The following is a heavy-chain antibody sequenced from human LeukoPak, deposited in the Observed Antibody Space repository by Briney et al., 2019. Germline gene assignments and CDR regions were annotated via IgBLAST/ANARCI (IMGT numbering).Heavy chain of an antibody. V-gene: IGHV3-23*01. CDR2: ISGSGGDT. Sequence: GGSLRLSCAASGFSFSNYAMSWVGQAPGKGLEWMSAISGSGGDTYYADSVKARFTISTDNSNNTLYLHMNSLRVEDTSVYYCPHHGGATTYYFDYWGQGTLVTVSS. J-gene: IGHJ4*02. CDR1: GFSFSNYA. D-gene: IGHD1-26*01. CDR3: PHHGGATTYYFDY.